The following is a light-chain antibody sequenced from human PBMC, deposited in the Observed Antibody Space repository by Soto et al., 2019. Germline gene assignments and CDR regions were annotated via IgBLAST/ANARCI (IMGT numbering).Light chain of an antibody. CDR2: EVT. J-gene: IGLJ3*02. CDR1: SADIGFYDY. CDR3: SSYTNSDTWV. V-gene: IGLV2-14*01. Sequence: QSALTQPASVSGSPGQSITISCTGTSADIGFYDYVSWYQQYPGKAPNLTIYEVTNRPSGVSSRFSGSKSGNTASLTISGLQAEDEADYYCSSYTNSDTWVFGGGTKLTVL.